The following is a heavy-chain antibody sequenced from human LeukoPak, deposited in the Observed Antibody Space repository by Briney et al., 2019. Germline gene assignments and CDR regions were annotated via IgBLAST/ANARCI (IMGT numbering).Heavy chain of an antibody. J-gene: IGHJ6*02. D-gene: IGHD3-3*01. Sequence: GGSLRLSCAASGFTFSSYWMSWVRQAPGKGLEWVANIKQDGSEKFYVDSVKGRFTISRDNAKNSLYLQMNSLRAEDTAVYYCARDQDYDFWSRYWARSTYYYYGMDVWGQGTTVTVSS. V-gene: IGHV3-7*03. CDR2: IKQDGSEK. CDR1: GFTFSSYW. CDR3: ARDQDYDFWSRYWARSTYYYYGMDV.